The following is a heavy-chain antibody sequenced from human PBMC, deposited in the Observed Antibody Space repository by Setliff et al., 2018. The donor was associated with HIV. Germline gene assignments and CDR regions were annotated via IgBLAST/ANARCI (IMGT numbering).Heavy chain of an antibody. CDR2: IYYSGST. CDR3: ARDLLGYCSSTSFHSHYIDV. V-gene: IGHV4-59*01. CDR1: GGSISSYY. D-gene: IGHD2-2*01. Sequence: SETLSLTCTVSGGSISSYYWSWIRQRPGKGLEWIGYIYYSGSTNYNPSLKSRVTISVDTSKNQFSLKLSSVTAADTAVYYCARDLLGYCSSTSFHSHYIDVWGKGTTVTVSS. J-gene: IGHJ6*03.